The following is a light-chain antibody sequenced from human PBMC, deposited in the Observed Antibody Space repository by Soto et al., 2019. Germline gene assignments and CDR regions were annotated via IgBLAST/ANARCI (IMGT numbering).Light chain of an antibody. CDR2: EVS. J-gene: IGLJ1*01. CDR1: SSDVGNYDR. CDR3: GSYTTSTARFV. V-gene: IGLV2-18*02. Sequence: QSALTQPPSVSGSPGQSVTIPCTGTSSDVGNYDRVSWYHQAPGIAPKLMIYEVSNRPSGVPDRFSGSKSGNTASLSISGLQAEDEGDYYCGSYTTSTARFVFGTGTKVTVL.